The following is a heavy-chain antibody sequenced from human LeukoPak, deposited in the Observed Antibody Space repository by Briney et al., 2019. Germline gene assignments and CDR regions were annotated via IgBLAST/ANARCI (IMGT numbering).Heavy chain of an antibody. D-gene: IGHD3-10*01. J-gene: IGHJ4*02. Sequence: GGSLRLPCAASGFSFSAFEMNWVRQAPGKGLEWISHISTGGRTIYYADSVKGRFTISRDNAKNSLYLQMNNLRAEDTAVYYCAREIFGSGSYPDFWGQGTLVTVSS. CDR1: GFSFSAFE. CDR2: ISTGGRTI. CDR3: AREIFGSGSYPDF. V-gene: IGHV3-48*03.